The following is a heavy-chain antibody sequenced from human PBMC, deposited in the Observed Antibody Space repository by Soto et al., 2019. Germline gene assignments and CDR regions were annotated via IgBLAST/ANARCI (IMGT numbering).Heavy chain of an antibody. D-gene: IGHD3-9*01. CDR1: GFTFSSYG. CDR3: ARRDDILTGYSHPPYYYYYMDV. V-gene: IGHV3-33*01. Sequence: QVQLVESGGGVVQPGRSLRLSCAASGFTFSSYGMHWVRQAPGKGLEWVAVIWYDGSNKYYADSVKGRFTISRDNSKNTLYLQMNSLRAEDTAVYYCARRDDILTGYSHPPYYYYYMDVWGTGTTVTVSS. CDR2: IWYDGSNK. J-gene: IGHJ6*03.